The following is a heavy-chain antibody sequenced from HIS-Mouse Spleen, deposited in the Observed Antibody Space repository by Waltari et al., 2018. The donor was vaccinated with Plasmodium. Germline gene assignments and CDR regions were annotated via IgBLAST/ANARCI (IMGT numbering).Heavy chain of an antibody. CDR3: ARVNSGSYYWFDP. V-gene: IGHV3-48*01. J-gene: IGHJ5*02. Sequence: EVQLVESGGGLVQTGGSLRLSCAASGLTFRSSSMNWVPPAPGKGVEWVSYISSSSSTIYYADFVKGRFTISRDNAKNSLYLQMNSLRAEDTAVYYCARVNSGSYYWFDPWGQGTLVTVSS. CDR2: ISSSSSTI. D-gene: IGHD1-26*01. CDR1: GLTFRSSS.